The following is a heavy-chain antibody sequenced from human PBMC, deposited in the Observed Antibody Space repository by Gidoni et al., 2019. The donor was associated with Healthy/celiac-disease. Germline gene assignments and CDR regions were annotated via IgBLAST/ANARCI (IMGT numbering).Heavy chain of an antibody. V-gene: IGHV3-7*05. CDR3: ARDLVDYYDSSGYYDYYYYGMDV. D-gene: IGHD3-22*01. CDR1: GFTFSSYW. CDR2: IKQDGSGK. J-gene: IGHJ6*02. Sequence: EVQLVESGGGLVQPGGSLRLSCAASGFTFSSYWMSWVRQAPGKGLEWVANIKQDGSGKYYVDSVKGRFTISRDNAKNSLYLQMNSLRAEDTAVYYCARDLVDYYDSSGYYDYYYYGMDVWGQGTTVTVSS.